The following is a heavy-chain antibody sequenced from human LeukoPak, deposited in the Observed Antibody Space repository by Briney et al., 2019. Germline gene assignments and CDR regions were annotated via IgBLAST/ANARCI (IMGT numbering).Heavy chain of an antibody. Sequence: GGSLRLSCAASGFTVSSNYMSWVRQAPGKGLEWVSVIYSGGSTYYADSVKGRFTISRDNSKNTLYLQMNSLRAEDTAVYYCARVRLDGYVKEFYFDSWGQGTRVTVSS. CDR3: ARVRLDGYVKEFYFDS. J-gene: IGHJ4*02. D-gene: IGHD2-2*03. CDR1: GFTVSSNY. V-gene: IGHV3-66*01. CDR2: IYSGGST.